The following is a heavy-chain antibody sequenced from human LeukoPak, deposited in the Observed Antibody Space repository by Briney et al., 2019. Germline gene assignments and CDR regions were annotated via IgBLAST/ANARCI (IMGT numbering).Heavy chain of an antibody. V-gene: IGHV4-34*01. CDR3: ARSPPRTRYFQH. Sequence: SETLSLTCAVYGGSFSGYYWYWIRQPPGKGLEWIGEINHSGSTNYNPSLKSRVTISVDTSKNQFSLKLSSVTAADTAVYYRARSPPRTRYFQHWGQGTLVTVSS. J-gene: IGHJ1*01. CDR1: GGSFSGYY. CDR2: INHSGST.